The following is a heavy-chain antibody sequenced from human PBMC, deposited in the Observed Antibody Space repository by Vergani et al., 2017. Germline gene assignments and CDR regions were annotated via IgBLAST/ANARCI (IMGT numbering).Heavy chain of an antibody. J-gene: IGHJ6*03. CDR3: ARASLRALVGYYYYMDV. CDR2: IHYSENT. V-gene: IGHV4-59*11. D-gene: IGHD3-16*02. CDR1: FDSIRNLY. Sequence: QLQESGPGLVKSSETLSLTCSVSFDSIRNLYCNWIRQPPGKGLEWIGSIHYSENTNYNPSLKTRVTISVDTSKNQFSLTLTSVTAADTAVYFCARASLRALVGYYYYMDVWGKGKTVVVSS.